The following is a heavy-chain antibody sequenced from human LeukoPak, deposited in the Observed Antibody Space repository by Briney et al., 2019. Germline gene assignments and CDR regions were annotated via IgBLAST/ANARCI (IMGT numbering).Heavy chain of an antibody. Sequence: SETLSLTCTVSGGSISSYYWSWIRQPPGKGLEWIGYIYYSGSTNYNPSLKSRVTISVDTSKNQFSLKLSSVTAADTAVYYCARVWSDYGDYSYYYYYYMDVWGKGTTVTISS. CDR3: ARVWSDYGDYSYYYYYYMDV. CDR2: IYYSGST. V-gene: IGHV4-59*01. D-gene: IGHD4-17*01. CDR1: GGSISSYY. J-gene: IGHJ6*03.